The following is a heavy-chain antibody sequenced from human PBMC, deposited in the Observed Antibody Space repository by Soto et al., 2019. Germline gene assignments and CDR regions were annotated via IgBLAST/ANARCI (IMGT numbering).Heavy chain of an antibody. Sequence: EVHLVESGGGLVKPGESLTLSCAASGFTVGSFTLNWARQAPGEGLVWVSSISSSSAYIYNAESVKGRFTISRDNARSTLYLQMNSLRLDDTDVYFCARDGLTFGGDWGEGTLVAVAS. CDR3: ARDGLTFGGD. CDR2: ISSSSAYI. CDR1: GFTVGSFT. D-gene: IGHD3-16*01. J-gene: IGHJ4*02. V-gene: IGHV3-21*06.